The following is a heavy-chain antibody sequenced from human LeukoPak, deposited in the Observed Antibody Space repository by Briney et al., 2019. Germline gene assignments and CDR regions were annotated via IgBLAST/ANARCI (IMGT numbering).Heavy chain of an antibody. D-gene: IGHD2-21*02. CDR2: MTPNSGNT. CDR1: GYTFTNYD. CDR3: AFCGGDCGGAFDV. J-gene: IGHJ3*01. Sequence: ASVKVCCKASGYTFTNYDINWLRQGAGQGLEWMAWMTPNSGNTGHEQKFQGRLTMTRDISISTAYMELSSLRSEDMAVYYCAFCGGDCGGAFDVWGQGTMVTVSS. V-gene: IGHV1-8*01.